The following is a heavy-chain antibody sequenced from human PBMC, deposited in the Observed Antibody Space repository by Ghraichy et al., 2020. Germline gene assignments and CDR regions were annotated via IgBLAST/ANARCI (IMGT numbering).Heavy chain of an antibody. CDR1: GFIFSSNW. CDR3: ARALRRPGDSGFDV. V-gene: IGHV3-74*01. Sequence: GGSLRLSCAASGFIFSSNWMHWVRQAPGKGLAWVSRISTDGINTNYADSVKGRFTISRDNAKNTLYLQMNSLRAEDTAVYYWARALRRPGDSGFDVWGQGTMVTVSS. D-gene: IGHD1-26*01. J-gene: IGHJ3*01. CDR2: ISTDGINT.